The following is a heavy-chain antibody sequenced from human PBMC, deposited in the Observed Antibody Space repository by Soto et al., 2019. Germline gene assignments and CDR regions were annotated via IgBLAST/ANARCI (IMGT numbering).Heavy chain of an antibody. CDR2: IWYDGSNK. D-gene: IGHD6-13*01. CDR1: GFTFSSYG. J-gene: IGHJ4*02. CDR3: ARDLSAAGTGY. V-gene: IGHV3-33*01. Sequence: QVQLVESGGGVVQPGRSLRLSCAASGFTFSSYGMHWVRQAPGKGLKWVAVIWYDGSNKYYADSVKGRFTISRDNSKNTLYLQMNSLRAEDTAVYYCARDLSAAGTGYWGQGTLVTVSS.